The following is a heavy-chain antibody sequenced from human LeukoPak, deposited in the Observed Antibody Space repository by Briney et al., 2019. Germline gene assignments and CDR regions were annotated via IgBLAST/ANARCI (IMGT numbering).Heavy chain of an antibody. J-gene: IGHJ4*02. CDR2: IWYDGSNK. D-gene: IGHD4-23*01. V-gene: IGHV3-33*01. Sequence: GGSLRLSCAESGFTFTSYGMHWVRHAPGKGQEWVALIWYDGSNKYYADSVKGRLTISRDNSKNTLYLQMNSLRAEDTAVYYCSREGPRGKSQFDYWGQGTLVTVSS. CDR1: GFTFTSYG. CDR3: SREGPRGKSQFDY.